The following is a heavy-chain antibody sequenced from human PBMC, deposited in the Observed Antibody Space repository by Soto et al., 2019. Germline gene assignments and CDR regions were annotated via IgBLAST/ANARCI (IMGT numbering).Heavy chain of an antibody. CDR1: GFTFSSYG. D-gene: IGHD3-10*01. V-gene: IGHV3-33*01. J-gene: IGHJ5*02. CDR3: ARVGTMVRGVIAWFDP. Sequence: GGSLRLSCAASGFTFSSYGMHWVRQAPGKGLEWVAVIWYDGSNKYYADSVKGRFTISRDNSKNTLYLQMNSLRAEDTAVYYCARVGTMVRGVIAWFDPWGQGTLVTVSS. CDR2: IWYDGSNK.